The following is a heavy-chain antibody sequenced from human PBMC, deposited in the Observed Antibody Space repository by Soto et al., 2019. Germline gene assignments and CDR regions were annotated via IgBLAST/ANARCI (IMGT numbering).Heavy chain of an antibody. CDR3: ARSSGWSIEYYFDY. J-gene: IGHJ4*02. Sequence: SETLSLTCTVSGGSISSGDYYWSWIRQPPGKGLEWIGYIYYSGSTYYNPSLKSRVTISVDTSKNQFSLKLSSVTAADTAVYYCARSSGWSIEYYFDYWGQGTLVTVSS. CDR2: IYYSGST. D-gene: IGHD6-19*01. CDR1: GGSISSGDYY. V-gene: IGHV4-30-4*01.